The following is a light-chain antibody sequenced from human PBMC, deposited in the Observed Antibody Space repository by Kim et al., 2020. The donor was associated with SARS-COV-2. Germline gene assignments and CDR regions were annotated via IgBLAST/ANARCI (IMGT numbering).Light chain of an antibody. CDR3: QQYNNWIT. CDR2: AAS. J-gene: IGKJ5*01. V-gene: IGKV3-15*01. Sequence: ETVMTQSPDTLSVPPGGRATLSCRASQSVSDNLAWYQQKSGQAPRLLIYAASTRATGVPARFSGSGSGTEFTLTISSQQSEDFAVYYCQQYNNWITFGQGTRLEIK. CDR1: QSVSDN.